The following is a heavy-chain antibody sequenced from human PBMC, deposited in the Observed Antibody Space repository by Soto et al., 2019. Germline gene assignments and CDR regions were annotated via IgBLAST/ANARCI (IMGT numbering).Heavy chain of an antibody. CDR2: IYWIDDK. CDR3: AHRLNGYNYFDY. V-gene: IGHV2-5*01. Sequence: SGPTLVSPNQPFTLPCSFSGFSLRIIGGGGGGFRRPPEEAVAWLAFIYWIDDKRYSPSLETRLTITKDTSKNQVNLTMTNMEPVDTATYYCAHRLNGYNYFDYWGQGALITVSS. CDR1: GFSLRIIGGG. J-gene: IGHJ4*02. D-gene: IGHD5-12*01.